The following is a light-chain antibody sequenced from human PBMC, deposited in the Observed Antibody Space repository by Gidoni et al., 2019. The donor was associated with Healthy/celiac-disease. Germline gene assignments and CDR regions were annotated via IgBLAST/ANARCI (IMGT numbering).Light chain of an antibody. CDR3: QQRSNWPLT. J-gene: IGKJ3*01. CDR1: QSVSNL. Sequence: HSPAAPSMTPGETANLACRATQSVSNLLACYQQPPGPAPMLLICDATHGATGRQARISGRGSGTDFPLTSSSLEPEEFAVYYCQQRSNWPLTFGPGTKVDIK. CDR2: DAT. V-gene: IGKV3-11*01.